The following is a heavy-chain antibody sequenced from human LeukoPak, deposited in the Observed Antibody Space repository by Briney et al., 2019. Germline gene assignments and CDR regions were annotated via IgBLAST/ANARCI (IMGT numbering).Heavy chain of an antibody. J-gene: IGHJ6*01. Sequence: GGSLSLSCAASGFTFSKYWMLWVRQAPGKGLESVSRINTDGTVTTYADSVKGRFTVSRDNADNTMFLQMNSVRDEDTAVYYCATKQWLAPPPDAWGQGTPVTVSS. CDR1: GFTFSKYW. V-gene: IGHV3-74*01. CDR2: INTDGTVT. CDR3: ATKQWLAPPPDA. D-gene: IGHD6-19*01.